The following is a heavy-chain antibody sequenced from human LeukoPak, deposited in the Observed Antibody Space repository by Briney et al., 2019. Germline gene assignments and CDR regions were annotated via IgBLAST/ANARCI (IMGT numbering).Heavy chain of an antibody. CDR1: GFSLSTSGVG. V-gene: IGHV2-5*01. Sequence: VSGPTLVNPTQTLTLTCTFSGFSLSTSGVGVGWIRQPPGKALEWLALIYWNDDKRYSPSLKSRLTITKDTSKNQVVLTMTNMDPVDTATYYCAHRGSGGYSYGRGAFDIWGQGTMVTVSS. D-gene: IGHD5-18*01. J-gene: IGHJ3*02. CDR2: IYWNDDK. CDR3: AHRGSGGYSYGRGAFDI.